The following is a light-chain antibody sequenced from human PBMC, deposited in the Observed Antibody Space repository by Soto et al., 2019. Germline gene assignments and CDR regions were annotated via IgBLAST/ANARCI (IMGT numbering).Light chain of an antibody. V-gene: IGLV3-21*04. J-gene: IGLJ2*01. CDR1: NIGSKS. CDR3: QLWDSSSDHVV. CDR2: YDS. Sequence: SYELTQSPSVSVAPGKTAKITCGGNNIGSKSVHWYQQKPGQAPVLVIYYDSARPSGIPERFSGSNSGNTATLTISRVEAGDEADYYCQLWDSSSDHVVFGGGTKLTVL.